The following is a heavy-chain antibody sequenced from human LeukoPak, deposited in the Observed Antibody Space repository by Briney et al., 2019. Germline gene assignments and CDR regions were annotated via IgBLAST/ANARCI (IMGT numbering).Heavy chain of an antibody. CDR1: GGSISGYH. CDR3: ARVPRSYYYYYYMDV. CDR2: IYYSGSS. Sequence: SETLSLTCNVSGGSISGYHWSWIRQPPGKGLEWLGYIYYSGSSNYNPSLMSRVTMSADTSKNQFSLKLSSVTAADTAVYYCARVPRSYYYYYYMDVWGKGTTVTVSS. V-gene: IGHV4-59*01. J-gene: IGHJ6*03.